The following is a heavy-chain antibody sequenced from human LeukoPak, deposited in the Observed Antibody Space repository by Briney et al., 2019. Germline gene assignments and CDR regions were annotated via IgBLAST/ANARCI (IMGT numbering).Heavy chain of an antibody. CDR2: INDSERI. CDR1: GGSFSNYY. V-gene: IGHV4-34*01. Sequence: HPSETLSLTCAVYGGSFSNYYWGWIRQSPVKGLEWIGEINDSERIIYNPSLKSRVTISVDMSKNQFSLRLNSVTAADTAIYYCVRRWNYGIYYHIDVWGKGTTVTVS. CDR3: VRRWNYGIYYHIDV. D-gene: IGHD1-7*01. J-gene: IGHJ6*03.